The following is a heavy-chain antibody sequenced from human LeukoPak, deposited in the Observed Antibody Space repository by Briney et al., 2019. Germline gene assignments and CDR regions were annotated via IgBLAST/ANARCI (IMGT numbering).Heavy chain of an antibody. CDR1: GGSVSSFY. Sequence: SETLSLTCTVSGGSVSSFYWSWIRQTPGKRLEYIGYIFYSGTTDSNPSLKRRVSMSIDTSKNQVSLKLRSVTAADTAMYYCAGEVAVLNTGPDLWGQGTLVTVDS. V-gene: IGHV4-59*02. CDR2: IFYSGTT. J-gene: IGHJ5*02. CDR3: AGEVAVLNTGPDL. D-gene: IGHD2-2*01.